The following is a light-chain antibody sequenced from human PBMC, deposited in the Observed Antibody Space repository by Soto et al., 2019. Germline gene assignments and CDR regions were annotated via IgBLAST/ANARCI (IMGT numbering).Light chain of an antibody. CDR2: GNN. CDR3: AAWDDSLNGYV. Sequence: QSALTQPPSASETPGQRVTISCSGSSSNIGSNTVNWYQQFPETAPKLLIFGNNQRPSGVPDRFSGSKSGTSASLAISGLQSEDEAGYYCAAWDDSLNGYVFGTGTKVTVL. V-gene: IGLV1-44*01. CDR1: SSNIGSNT. J-gene: IGLJ1*01.